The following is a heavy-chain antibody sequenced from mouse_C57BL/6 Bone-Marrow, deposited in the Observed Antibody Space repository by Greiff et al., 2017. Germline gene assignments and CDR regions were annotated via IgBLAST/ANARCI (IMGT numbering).Heavy chain of an antibody. V-gene: IGHV1-52*01. D-gene: IGHD1-1*01. CDR3: ARHYGSSLDY. CDR2: IDPSDSET. CDR1: GYTFTSYW. J-gene: IGHJ2*01. Sequence: QVQLQQPGAELVRPGSSVKLSCKASGYTFTSYWMHWVKQRPIQGLEWIGNIDPSDSETHYNQKFKDKATLTVDKSSSTAYRQLSSLTSEDSAVYYCARHYGSSLDYWGQGTTLTVSS.